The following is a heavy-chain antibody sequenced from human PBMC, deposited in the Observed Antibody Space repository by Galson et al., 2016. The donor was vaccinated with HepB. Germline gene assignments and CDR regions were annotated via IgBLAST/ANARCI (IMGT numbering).Heavy chain of an antibody. CDR1: GYTFSXXG. Sequence: SVKVSCKASGYTFSXXGISXXRQAXXXGLXXMGXXXVYXGXTNYAQKIRGRVTLTTDTSTNTAYMELRSLRSDDTAVXYCARKRDRGRFVWWSRAGFDPWGQGTLVTVS. D-gene: IGHD2-21*01. J-gene: IGHJ5*02. CDR2: XXVYXGXT. CDR3: ARKRDRGRFVWWSRAGFDP. V-gene: IGHV1-18*01.